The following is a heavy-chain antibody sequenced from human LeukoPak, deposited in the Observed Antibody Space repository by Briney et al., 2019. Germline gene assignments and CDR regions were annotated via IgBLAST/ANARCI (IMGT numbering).Heavy chain of an antibody. CDR2: HYWDDDK. Sequence: AGPTLAKPTQTLTLTCTLSGLSLNTAGVGVGWIRQPPGKALEWLAPHYWDDDKRYNPSLKTRLAITKDTSKNQVVLTVTNMDPVDTATYYCAKAGYGSGSYLRYYYCGMDVWGQGTTVTVSS. J-gene: IGHJ6*02. CDR3: AKAGYGSGSYLRYYYCGMDV. D-gene: IGHD3-10*01. V-gene: IGHV2-5*02. CDR1: GLSLNTAGVG.